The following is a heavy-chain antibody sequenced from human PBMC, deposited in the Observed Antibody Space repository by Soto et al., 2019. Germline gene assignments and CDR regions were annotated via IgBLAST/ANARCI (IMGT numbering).Heavy chain of an antibody. CDR2: ISGSGGST. Sequence: GGSLRLSCAASGFTFSSYAMSWVRQAPGKGLEWVSAISGSGGSTYYADSVKGRFTISRDNSKNTLYLQMNSLRAEDTAVYYCARRYFDWLFFDYLGQGTMVTVYS. D-gene: IGHD3-9*01. CDR1: GFTFSSYA. V-gene: IGHV3-23*01. CDR3: ARRYFDWLFFDY. J-gene: IGHJ4*02.